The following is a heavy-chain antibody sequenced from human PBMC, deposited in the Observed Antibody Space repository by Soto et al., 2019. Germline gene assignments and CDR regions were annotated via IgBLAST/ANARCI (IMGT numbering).Heavy chain of an antibody. CDR1: GFAFSSFD. CDR3: ARDPADYTNDNNWFDA. Sequence: GSLRLSCAASGFAFSSFDMSWVRQAPGKGLEWISFISSSISRIYYAESVKGRFAISRDNAKNSLHLQMNSLRVEDTAVYFCARDPADYTNDNNWFDAWGQGTLVTVSS. V-gene: IGHV3-48*04. J-gene: IGHJ5*02. CDR2: ISSSISRI. D-gene: IGHD4-4*01.